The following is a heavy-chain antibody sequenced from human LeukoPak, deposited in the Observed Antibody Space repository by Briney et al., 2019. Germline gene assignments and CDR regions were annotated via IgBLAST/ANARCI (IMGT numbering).Heavy chain of an antibody. CDR3: ARGFYGSGSYSPPYYYMDV. CDR2: IYYSGST. J-gene: IGHJ6*03. CDR1: GGSISSYY. D-gene: IGHD3-10*01. V-gene: IGHV4-59*01. Sequence: SETLSLTCTVSGGSISSYYWSWIRQPPGKGLEWIGYIYYSGSTNYNPSLKSRVTISVDTSKNQFSLKLSSVTAADTAVYYCARGFYGSGSYSPPYYYMDVWGKGTTVTISS.